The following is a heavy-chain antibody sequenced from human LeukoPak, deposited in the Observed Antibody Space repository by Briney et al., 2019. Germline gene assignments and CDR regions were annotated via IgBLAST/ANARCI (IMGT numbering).Heavy chain of an antibody. CDR2: INPSSGST. J-gene: IGHJ3*02. D-gene: IGHD6-19*01. V-gene: IGHV1-46*01. CDR1: GYTFTSYY. Sequence: ASVTVSCKASGYTFTSYYMHWVRQAPGQGLEWMGIINPSSGSTSFAQNFQGRVTMTRDTSTSTVYMELSSLRSEDTAVYYCATSGQQWLVGSDAFDIWGQGTMVTVSS. CDR3: ATSGQQWLVGSDAFDI.